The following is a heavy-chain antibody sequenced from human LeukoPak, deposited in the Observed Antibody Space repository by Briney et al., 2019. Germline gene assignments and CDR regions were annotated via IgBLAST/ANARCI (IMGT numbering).Heavy chain of an antibody. CDR2: IYSGGST. J-gene: IGHJ4*02. CDR1: GFTFSDYY. Sequence: GGSLRLSCAASGFTFSDYYMSWFRQAPGKGLEWVSVIYSGGSTYYADSVKGRFTISRDNSKNTLYLQMNSLRAEDTAVYYCARGSLWFGLADYWGQGTLVTVSS. V-gene: IGHV3-53*01. D-gene: IGHD3-10*01. CDR3: ARGSLWFGLADY.